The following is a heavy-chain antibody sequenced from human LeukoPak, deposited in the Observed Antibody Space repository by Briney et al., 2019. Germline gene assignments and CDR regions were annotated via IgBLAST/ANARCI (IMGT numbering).Heavy chain of an antibody. J-gene: IGHJ4*02. D-gene: IGHD3-16*02. V-gene: IGHV4-39*07. CDR2: IYYSGNT. Sequence: SETLSLTCTVSGGSINSDSDYWGWIRQPPGKGLELIGNIYYSGNTYYNPSLKSRVTISLDTSKNQFSLKLSSVTAADTAVYYCAGWGSYRPRASFDYWGQGTLVTVSS. CDR1: GGSINSDSDY. CDR3: AGWGSYRPRASFDY.